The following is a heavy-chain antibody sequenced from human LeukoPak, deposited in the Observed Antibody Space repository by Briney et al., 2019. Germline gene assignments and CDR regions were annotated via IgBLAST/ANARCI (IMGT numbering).Heavy chain of an antibody. D-gene: IGHD1-26*01. CDR1: GGSISSSSYY. J-gene: IGHJ4*02. Sequence: PSETLSLTCTVSGGSISSSSYYWGWIRQPPGKGLEWIGSIYYSGSTYYNPSLKSRVTISVDTSKNQFSLKLSSVTAADTAVYYCARGGGSYYASEFDYWGQGTLVTVSS. CDR2: IYYSGST. CDR3: ARGGGSYYASEFDY. V-gene: IGHV4-39*07.